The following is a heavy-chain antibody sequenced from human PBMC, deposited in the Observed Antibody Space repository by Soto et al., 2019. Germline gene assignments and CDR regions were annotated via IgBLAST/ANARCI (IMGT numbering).Heavy chain of an antibody. CDR1: GGTFTTYT. V-gene: IGHV1-69*08. CDR2: VIPILDTA. D-gene: IGHD2-15*01. Sequence: SVKVSCKASGGTFTTYTISWVRQAPGQGLEWMGRVIPILDTANYAQKFQGRVTITADKSTSTAYMEMSSLKSDDTAIYYCAKDPLGHCSGGSCYVFDSWGQGTLVTVSS. CDR3: AKDPLGHCSGGSCYVFDS. J-gene: IGHJ4*01.